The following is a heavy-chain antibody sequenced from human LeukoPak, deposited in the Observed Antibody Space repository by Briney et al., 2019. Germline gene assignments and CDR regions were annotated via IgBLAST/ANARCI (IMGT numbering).Heavy chain of an antibody. D-gene: IGHD6-13*01. V-gene: IGHV4-59*08. Sequence: SETLSLTCTVSGGSISSYYWSWIRQPPGKGLEWIGYIYYSGSTNYNPSLKSRVTISVDTSKNQFSLKLSSVTAADTAVYYCARLGSSWQYYYGMDVWGQGTTVTVSS. CDR3: ARLGSSWQYYYGMDV. CDR1: GGSISSYY. CDR2: IYYSGST. J-gene: IGHJ6*02.